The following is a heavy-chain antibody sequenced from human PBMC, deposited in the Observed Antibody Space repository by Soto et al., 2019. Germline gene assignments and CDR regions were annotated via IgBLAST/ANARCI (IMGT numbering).Heavy chain of an antibody. J-gene: IGHJ6*04. CDR2: INTYNGNT. Sequence: QVQLVQSGAEVKNPGASVKVSCKASGYTFTRYGIGWARQAPGQGLEWMGWINTYNGNTNYAQNVQGRVTLTTDTSTSTADMELRSLRSNDTAIYYCEMVDVYVTPGQQDAWGEGTTVIVSS. CDR1: GYTFTRYG. V-gene: IGHV1-18*01. CDR3: EMVDVYVTPGQQDA. D-gene: IGHD3-16*01.